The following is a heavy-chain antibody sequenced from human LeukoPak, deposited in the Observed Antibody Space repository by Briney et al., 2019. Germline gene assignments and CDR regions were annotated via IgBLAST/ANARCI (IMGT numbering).Heavy chain of an antibody. CDR1: GDSITTYS. J-gene: IGHJ2*01. CDR3: ARRGAAVTRNWHFDL. Sequence: PLLLLSLTRTVSGDSITTYSWSWIRQSPGKGLECIGYIYNSGSTNYNPSLKSRVTISVDTSKNQFSLRLSSVTAADTAVYYCARRGAAVTRNWHFDLWGRGTLVTVSS. D-gene: IGHD4-23*01. V-gene: IGHV4-59*08. CDR2: IYNSGST.